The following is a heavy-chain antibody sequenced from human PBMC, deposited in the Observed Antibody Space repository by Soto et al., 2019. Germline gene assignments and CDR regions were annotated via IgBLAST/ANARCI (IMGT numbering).Heavy chain of an antibody. J-gene: IGHJ4*02. V-gene: IGHV3-23*01. CDR1: GFTFSSYA. CDR3: AKDAPFTYVSAWYK. Sequence: GGSLRLSCAASGFTFSSYAMSWVRQAPGKGLERVSAIRASGDPTYYADSVKGRFTISRDNSKNTLYLQMSSLRVDVTAVYYCAKDAPFTYVSAWYKWGQGTLDTVSS. D-gene: IGHD6-19*01. CDR2: IRASGDPT.